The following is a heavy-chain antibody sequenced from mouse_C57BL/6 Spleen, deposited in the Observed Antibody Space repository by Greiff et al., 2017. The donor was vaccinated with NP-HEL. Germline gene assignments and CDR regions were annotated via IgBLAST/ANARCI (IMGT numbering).Heavy chain of an antibody. CDR3: ARGAPLGPWLAY. J-gene: IGHJ3*01. V-gene: IGHV1-80*01. Sequence: VELQQSGAELVKPGASVKISCKASGYAFSSYWMNWVKQRPGKGLEWIGQIYPGDGDTNYNGKFKGKATLTADKSSSTSYMQLSSLTSEDSAVYVCARGAPLGPWLAYWGQGTLVTVAA. D-gene: IGHD6-1*01. CDR1: GYAFSSYW. CDR2: IYPGDGDT.